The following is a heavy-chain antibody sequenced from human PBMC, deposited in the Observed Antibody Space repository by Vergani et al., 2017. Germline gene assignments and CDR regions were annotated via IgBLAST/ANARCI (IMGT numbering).Heavy chain of an antibody. CDR2: INHSGST. V-gene: IGHV4-34*01. CDR1: GGSFSGYY. CDR3: ARGRAFDI. J-gene: IGHJ3*02. Sequence: QVQLQQWGAGLLKPSETLSLTCAVYGGSFSGYYWSWIRQPPGKGLEWIGEINHSGSTNYNPSLKSRVTISVDTSKNQFSLKLSSVTAADTAVYYCARGRAFDIWGQGIMVTVSS.